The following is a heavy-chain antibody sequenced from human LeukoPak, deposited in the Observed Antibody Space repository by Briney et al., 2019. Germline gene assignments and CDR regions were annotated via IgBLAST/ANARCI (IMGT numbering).Heavy chain of an antibody. CDR3: ARASTYYYDSSGQIKYYFDY. D-gene: IGHD3-22*01. Sequence: SETLSLTCTVSGYSVSSGYYWGWIRPPPGKGLEWIGSIYHSGSTYYNPSLKSRVTISVDTSKNQFSLKLSSVTAADTAVYYCARASTYYYDSSGQIKYYFDYWGQGTLVTVSS. J-gene: IGHJ4*02. V-gene: IGHV4-38-2*02. CDR1: GYSVSSGYY. CDR2: IYHSGST.